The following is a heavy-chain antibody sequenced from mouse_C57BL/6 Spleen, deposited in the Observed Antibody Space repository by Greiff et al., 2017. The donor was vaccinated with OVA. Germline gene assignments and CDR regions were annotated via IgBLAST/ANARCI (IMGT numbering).Heavy chain of an antibody. Sequence: QVQLKQSGAELVRPGTSVKVSCKASGYAFTNYLIEWVKQRPGQGLEWIGVINPGSGGTNYNEKFKGKATLTADKSSSTAYMQLSSLTSEDSAVYFCARYAYGKGYFDVWGTGTTVTVSS. CDR2: INPGSGGT. CDR1: GYAFTNYL. J-gene: IGHJ1*03. V-gene: IGHV1-54*01. D-gene: IGHD2-1*01. CDR3: ARYAYGKGYFDV.